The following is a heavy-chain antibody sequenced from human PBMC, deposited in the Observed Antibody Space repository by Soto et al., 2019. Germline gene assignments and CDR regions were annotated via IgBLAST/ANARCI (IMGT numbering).Heavy chain of an antibody. V-gene: IGHV6-1*01. J-gene: IGHJ6*02. Sequence: TCAISGDSVSSNSAAWNLIRQSPSRGLEWLGRTYYRSKWYNDYAVSVKSRITINPDTSKNTLYLQIHSLRAEDTAIYYCAKKAPLFDWLAPSPDNGMDVWGQGTTVTVSS. CDR3: AKKAPLFDWLAPSPDNGMDV. CDR1: GDSVSSNSAA. D-gene: IGHD3-9*01. CDR2: TYYRSKWYN.